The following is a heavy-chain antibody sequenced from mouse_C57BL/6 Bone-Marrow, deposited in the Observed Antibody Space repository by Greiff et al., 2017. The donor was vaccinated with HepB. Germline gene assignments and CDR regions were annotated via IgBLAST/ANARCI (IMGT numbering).Heavy chain of an antibody. J-gene: IGHJ1*03. D-gene: IGHD1-1*01. V-gene: IGHV3-6*01. CDR3: ARRDYYGRGVRYFDV. Sequence: DVQLQESGPGLVKPSQSLSLTCSVTGYSITSGYYWNWIRQFPGNKLEWMGYISYDGSNNYNPSLKNRISITRDTSKNQFFLKLNSVTTEDTATYYCARRDYYGRGVRYFDVWGTGTTVTVSS. CDR2: ISYDGSN. CDR1: GYSITSGYY.